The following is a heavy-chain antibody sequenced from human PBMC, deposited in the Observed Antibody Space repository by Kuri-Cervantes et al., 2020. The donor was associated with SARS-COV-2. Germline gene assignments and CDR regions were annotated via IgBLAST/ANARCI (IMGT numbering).Heavy chain of an antibody. J-gene: IGHJ4*02. CDR3: ARETSRTSGTGYYFDY. Sequence: SVNVSCKTSGGSFSSYAISWVRQAPGQGLEWMGRIIPIVGVPNYAQNFQGRVTITADTSTSTAYVELSSLRSEDTAVYHCARETSRTSGTGYYFDYWGQGTLVTVSS. D-gene: IGHD6-19*01. V-gene: IGHV1-69*04. CDR2: IIPIVGVP. CDR1: GGSFSSYA.